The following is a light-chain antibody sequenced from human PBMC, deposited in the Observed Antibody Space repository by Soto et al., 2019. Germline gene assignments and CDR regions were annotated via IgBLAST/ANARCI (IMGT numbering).Light chain of an antibody. V-gene: IGKV3-15*01. J-gene: IGKJ1*01. CDR3: QHQTT. Sequence: EIVMTQSPATLSVSPGERATLSCRASQSVSSNLAWYQQKPGQAPRLLIYGASTRATGIPARFSGSGSGTEFTLTISSLQSEDFEVYYCQHQTTFAQGTKVDIK. CDR1: QSVSSN. CDR2: GAS.